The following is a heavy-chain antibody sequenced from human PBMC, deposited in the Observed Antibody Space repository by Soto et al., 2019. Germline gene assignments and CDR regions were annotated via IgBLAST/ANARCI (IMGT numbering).Heavy chain of an antibody. Sequence: PGGSLRLSCAASGFTFSSYGMHWVRQAPGKGLEWVAVISYDGSNKYYADSVKGRFTISRDNSKNTLYLQMNSLRAEDTAVYYCAKETRRKYDFWSGYPPAFDYWGQGTLVTVSS. J-gene: IGHJ4*02. CDR2: ISYDGSNK. V-gene: IGHV3-30*18. CDR1: GFTFSSYG. D-gene: IGHD3-3*01. CDR3: AKETRRKYDFWSGYPPAFDY.